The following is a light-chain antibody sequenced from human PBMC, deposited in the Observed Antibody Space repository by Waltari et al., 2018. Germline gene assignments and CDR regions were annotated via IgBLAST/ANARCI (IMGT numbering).Light chain of an antibody. CDR2: GAS. CDR1: QSVSSN. V-gene: IGKV3-15*01. Sequence: EIVMTQSPATLSLSPGETATLSCRASQSVSSNLAWYQQKPGQAPRLLIYGASTRATGIPARFSGSGSGTEFTLTISSLQSEDFAVYYCQQYNNWPPEYTFGQGTKLEIK. J-gene: IGKJ2*01. CDR3: QQYNNWPPEYT.